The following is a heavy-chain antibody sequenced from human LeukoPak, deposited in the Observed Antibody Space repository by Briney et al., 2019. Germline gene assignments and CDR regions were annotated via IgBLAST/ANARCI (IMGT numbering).Heavy chain of an antibody. D-gene: IGHD2-2*02. V-gene: IGHV1-18*01. CDR2: TSVYNSNT. CDR1: GYNISNNG. Sequence: GASVKVSCKASGYNISNNGISWVRQAPGQGLEWMGWTSVYNSNTNSAQNLQGRVTMTTDTSTSTAYMELRSLRSDDTAVYYCARMGCSSASCYTPDYWGQGTLVTVSS. CDR3: ARMGCSSASCYTPDY. J-gene: IGHJ4*02.